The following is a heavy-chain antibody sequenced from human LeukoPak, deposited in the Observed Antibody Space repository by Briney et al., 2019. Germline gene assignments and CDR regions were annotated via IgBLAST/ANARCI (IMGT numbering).Heavy chain of an antibody. CDR1: GFTFSNYA. CDR3: AKSAQYSTTWMDN. CDR2: ISSNGGST. Sequence: GGSLRLSCSASGFTFSNYAMHWVRQAPGKGLEYVSAISSNGGSTYYADSVKGRFTISRDNSKSTLYLQINRLRAEDTAVYYCAKSAQYSTTWMDNWGQGSLVTVSS. J-gene: IGHJ4*02. V-gene: IGHV3-64*04. D-gene: IGHD6-13*01.